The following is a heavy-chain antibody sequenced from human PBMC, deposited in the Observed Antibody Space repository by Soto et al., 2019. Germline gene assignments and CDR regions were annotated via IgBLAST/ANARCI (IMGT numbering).Heavy chain of an antibody. Sequence: PSETLSLTCIVSGGSIISYYWSWIRQPPGKGLEWIGYIYYSWSTSYNPSLKSRVTISVDTSKNHFSVRLSSVTAADTAVYYCARSYCSGGSCPFDYWGQGTLVTVSS. J-gene: IGHJ4*02. CDR2: IYYSWST. V-gene: IGHV4-59*01. CDR1: GGSIISYY. CDR3: ARSYCSGGSCPFDY. D-gene: IGHD2-15*01.